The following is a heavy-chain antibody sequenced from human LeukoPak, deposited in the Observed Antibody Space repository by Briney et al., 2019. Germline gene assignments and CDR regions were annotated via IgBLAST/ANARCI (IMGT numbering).Heavy chain of an antibody. V-gene: IGHV3-30-3*01. CDR2: ISYDGSNK. D-gene: IGHD1-26*01. Sequence: GKSLRLSCAASGFTFSSYAMHWVRQAPGKGLEWVAVISYDGSNKYYADSVKGRFTISRDNSKNTLYLQMNSLRAEDTAVYYCARQSGSYFDYWGQGTLVTVSS. J-gene: IGHJ4*02. CDR1: GFTFSSYA. CDR3: ARQSGSYFDY.